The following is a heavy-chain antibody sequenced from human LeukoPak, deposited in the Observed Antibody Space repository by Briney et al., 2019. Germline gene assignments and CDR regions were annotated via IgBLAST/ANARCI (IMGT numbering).Heavy chain of an antibody. CDR2: INHSGST. Sequence: PSETLSLTCAVYGGSFSGYYWSWIRQPPGKGLEWIGEINHSGSTNYNPSLKSRVTISVDTSKNQFSLKLSSVTAADTAVYYCARGQGAAVPLLLDRWFDPWGQGTLVTVSS. J-gene: IGHJ5*02. CDR3: ARGQGAAVPLLLDRWFDP. V-gene: IGHV4-34*01. D-gene: IGHD3-22*01. CDR1: GGSFSGYY.